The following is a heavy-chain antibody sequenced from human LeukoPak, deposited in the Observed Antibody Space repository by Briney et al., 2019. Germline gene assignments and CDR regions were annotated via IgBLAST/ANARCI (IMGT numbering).Heavy chain of an antibody. CDR2: MNPNSGNT. Sequence: ASVKVSCKASGYTFTSYDINWVRQATGQGLEWMGWMNPNSGNTGYAQKFQGRVTITRNTSISTAYMELSSLRSEDTAVYYCARVSGYYDILTGQPEGDYYMDVWGKGTTVTISS. D-gene: IGHD3-9*01. CDR3: ARVSGYYDILTGQPEGDYYMDV. V-gene: IGHV1-8*03. J-gene: IGHJ6*03. CDR1: GYTFTSYD.